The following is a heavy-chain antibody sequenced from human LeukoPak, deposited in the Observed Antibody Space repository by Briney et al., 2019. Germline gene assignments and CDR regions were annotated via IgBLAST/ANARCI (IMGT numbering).Heavy chain of an antibody. CDR3: AKDLQSGYSGYARDAVAGIGWDV. CDR1: GGTFISYA. V-gene: IGHV1-69*06. CDR2: IIPIFGTA. Sequence: ASVKVSCKASGGTFISYAISWVRQAPGQGLEWMGGIIPIFGTANYAQKFQGRVTITADKSTSTAYMELSSLRSEDTAVYYCAKDLQSGYSGYARDAVAGIGWDVWGKGTTVTISS. J-gene: IGHJ6*04. D-gene: IGHD5-12*01.